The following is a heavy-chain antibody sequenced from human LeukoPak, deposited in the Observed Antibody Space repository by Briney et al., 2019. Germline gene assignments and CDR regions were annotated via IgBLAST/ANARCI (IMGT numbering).Heavy chain of an antibody. V-gene: IGHV3-30-3*01. CDR2: ISYDGSNK. CDR3: ARDLWLAVAATDY. J-gene: IGHJ4*02. Sequence: GGSLRLSCAASGFTFSSYAMHWVRQAPGKGLEWVAVISYDGSNKYYADSVKGRFTISRDNARNSLYLQMNSLRAEDTALYYCARDLWLAVAATDYWGQGTLVTVSS. CDR1: GFTFSSYA. D-gene: IGHD2-15*01.